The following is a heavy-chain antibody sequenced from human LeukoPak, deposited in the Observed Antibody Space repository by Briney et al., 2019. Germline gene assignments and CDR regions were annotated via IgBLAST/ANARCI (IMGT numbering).Heavy chain of an antibody. CDR1: GYTFTGYY. Sequence: GASVKVSXKASGYTFTGYYMHWVRQAPGQGLEWMGGIIPIFGTANYAQKFQGRVTITADESTSTAYMELSSLRSEDTAVYYCARDKYCSSTSCPYYYYYYMDVWGKGTTVTVSS. CDR3: ARDKYCSSTSCPYYYYYYMDV. J-gene: IGHJ6*03. V-gene: IGHV1-69*13. D-gene: IGHD2-2*01. CDR2: IIPIFGTA.